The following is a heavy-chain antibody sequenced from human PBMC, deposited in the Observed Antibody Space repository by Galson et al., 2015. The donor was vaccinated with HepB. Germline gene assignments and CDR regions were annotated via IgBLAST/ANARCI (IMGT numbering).Heavy chain of an antibody. CDR1: GGTFSSYA. D-gene: IGHD6-13*01. Sequence: SVKVSCKASGGTFSSYATSWVRQAPGQGLEWMGGIIPIFGTANYAQKFQGRVTITADESTSTAYMELSSLRSEDTAVYYCARGSSRFEGWFDPWGQGTLVTVSS. CDR3: ARGSSRFEGWFDP. V-gene: IGHV1-69*13. J-gene: IGHJ5*02. CDR2: IIPIFGTA.